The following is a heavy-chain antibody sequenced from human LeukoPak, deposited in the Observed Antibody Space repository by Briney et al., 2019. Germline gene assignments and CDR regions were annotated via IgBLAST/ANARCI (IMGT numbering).Heavy chain of an antibody. CDR3: ARDKSYDSSGYYYLFTY. Sequence: PGGSLRLSCAASGFIFSSYWMSWVRQVPGKGLEWVASIKQDGSEKYYVDSGKGRFTISRDNAKNSLYLQMISLRDDDTAVYYCARDKSYDSSGYYYLFTYWGRGILVTVSS. D-gene: IGHD3-22*01. J-gene: IGHJ4*02. V-gene: IGHV3-7*01. CDR2: IKQDGSEK. CDR1: GFIFSSYW.